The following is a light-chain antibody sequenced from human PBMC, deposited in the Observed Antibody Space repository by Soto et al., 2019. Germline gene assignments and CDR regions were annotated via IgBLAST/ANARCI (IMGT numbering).Light chain of an antibody. CDR2: EGS. Sequence: QSALTQPASVSGSPGQSITISCTGTSRDVGNYDLVSWYQQHPGKAPKLIIYEGSKRPSGLSNRFSGSKSGNTASLTISGLQAEDEADYYCCSYAGNSTPYVFGTGTKVTVL. CDR3: CSYAGNSTPYV. CDR1: SRDVGNYDL. V-gene: IGLV2-23*01. J-gene: IGLJ1*01.